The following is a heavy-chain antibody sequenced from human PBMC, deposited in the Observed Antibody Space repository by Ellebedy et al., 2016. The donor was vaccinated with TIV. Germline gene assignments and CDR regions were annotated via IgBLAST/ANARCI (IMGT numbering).Heavy chain of an antibody. V-gene: IGHV1-46*01. CDR1: GYTFTSAY. Sequence: AASVKVSCKTSGYTFTSAYIHWVRQAPGKGLEWVGIINPSSGSTNYAQNFQGRVTVTRDTSTSTVYMELSSLRSDDTAVYYCARGLAYGHSWGQGTLVTVSS. J-gene: IGHJ4*02. D-gene: IGHD4-17*01. CDR2: INPSSGST. CDR3: ARGLAYGHS.